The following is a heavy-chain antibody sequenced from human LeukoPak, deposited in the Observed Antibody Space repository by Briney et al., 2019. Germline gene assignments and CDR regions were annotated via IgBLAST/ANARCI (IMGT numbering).Heavy chain of an antibody. V-gene: IGHV3-74*01. CDR3: ARASLGAVVTLYYFDY. CDR1: GFTFSNYW. CDR2: INSDGINT. D-gene: IGHD4-23*01. J-gene: IGHJ4*02. Sequence: PGGSLRLSCAASGFTFSNYWMHWVRQAPGKGLVWVSRINSDGINTSYADSVKGRFTISRDNAKNTLNLQMNSLRAEDTAVYYCARASLGAVVTLYYFDYWGQGTLVTVSS.